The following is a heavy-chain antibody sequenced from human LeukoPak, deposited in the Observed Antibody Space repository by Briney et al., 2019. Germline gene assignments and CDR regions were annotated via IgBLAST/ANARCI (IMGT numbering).Heavy chain of an antibody. Sequence: GGSLRLSCAASGFTFSSYEMNWVRQAPGKGLEWVSYISSSGSTIYYADSVKGRFTISRDNSKNTLYLQMNSLRAEDTAVYYCAKVVVTSQKRSFDYWGQGTLVTVSS. CDR1: GFTFSSYE. V-gene: IGHV3-48*03. J-gene: IGHJ4*02. D-gene: IGHD4-23*01. CDR3: AKVVVTSQKRSFDY. CDR2: ISSSGSTI.